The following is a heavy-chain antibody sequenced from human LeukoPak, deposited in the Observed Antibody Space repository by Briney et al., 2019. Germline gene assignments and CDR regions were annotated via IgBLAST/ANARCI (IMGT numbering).Heavy chain of an antibody. CDR2: INHSGST. D-gene: IGHD5-12*01. CDR3: ARSWIPGWFDP. CDR1: GGSFSGYY. J-gene: IGHJ5*02. V-gene: IGHV4-34*01. Sequence: SETLSLTCAVYGGSFSGYYWSWIRQPPGKGLEWIGEINHSGSTNYNPSLKSRVTISVDTSKNQFSLKLSSVTAADTAVYYCARSWIPGWFDPWGQGTLVTVSS.